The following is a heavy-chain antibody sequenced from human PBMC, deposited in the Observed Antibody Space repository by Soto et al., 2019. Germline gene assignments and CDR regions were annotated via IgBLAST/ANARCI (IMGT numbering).Heavy chain of an antibody. D-gene: IGHD6-19*01. CDR1: GGSISSSSYY. CDR2: IYYSGST. V-gene: IGHV4-39*02. CDR3: ARDEDSSGWYGGY. Sequence: QLQLQESGPGLVKPSETLSLTCTVSGGSISSSSYYWGWIRQPPGKGLEWIGSIYYSGSTYYNPSLKSRVTISVETSKNQFSLKLSSVTAADTAVYYCARDEDSSGWYGGYWGQGTLVTVSS. J-gene: IGHJ4*02.